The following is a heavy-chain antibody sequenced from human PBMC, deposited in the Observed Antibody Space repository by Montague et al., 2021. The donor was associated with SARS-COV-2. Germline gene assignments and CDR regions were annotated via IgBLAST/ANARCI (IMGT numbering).Heavy chain of an antibody. CDR3: ASAQNTCFVANCMNYFDV. CDR2: VHYTVST. CDR1: GGSMSGYY. Sequence: SETLSLTCDVSGGSMSGYYWTWIRQSPGKGLESIGYVHYTVSTKYHPSLKTRVSLSLDTPKNHFSLHHSSVTAADTAIYFCASAQNTCFVANCMNYFDVWGLGALVTVSS. V-gene: IGHV4-59*01. J-gene: IGHJ4*02. D-gene: IGHD1-1*01.